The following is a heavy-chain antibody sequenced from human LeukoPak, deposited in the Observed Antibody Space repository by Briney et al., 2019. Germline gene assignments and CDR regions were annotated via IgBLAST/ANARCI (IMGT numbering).Heavy chain of an antibody. CDR3: ARDKTQLQLGGYYYYGMDV. J-gene: IGHJ6*04. V-gene: IGHV3-23*01. Sequence: GGSLRLSCAASGLTFSNYALTWVRQAPGKGLEWVSSIVASGRGTSYADSVKGRFTISRDNSKNTLYLQMNSLRAEDTAVYYCARDKTQLQLGGYYYYGMDVWGKGTTVTVSS. CDR2: IVASGRGT. CDR1: GLTFSNYA. D-gene: IGHD5-24*01.